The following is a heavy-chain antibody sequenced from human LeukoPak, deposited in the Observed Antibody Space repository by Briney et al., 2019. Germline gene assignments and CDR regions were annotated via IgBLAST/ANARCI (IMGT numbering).Heavy chain of an antibody. CDR2: INGDGSGT. V-gene: IGHV3-74*01. D-gene: IGHD5-18*01. J-gene: IGHJ4*02. Sequence: GGSLRLSCAASGFTFSSYWMHWVRQAPGKGLVWVSRINGDGSGTRYADSVKGRVTISRDNAKNTLYLQMNSLRAEDTAVYYCARVRGFSYPADYWGRGTLVTVSS. CDR1: GFTFSSYW. CDR3: ARVRGFSYPADY.